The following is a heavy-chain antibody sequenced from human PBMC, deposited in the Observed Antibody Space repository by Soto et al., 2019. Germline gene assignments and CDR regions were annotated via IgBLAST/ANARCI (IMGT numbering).Heavy chain of an antibody. CDR3: ARGDSPYVWFNEF. CDR2: IIPVFGTP. J-gene: IGHJ4*02. Sequence: QEQLVQSGAEVKRPGSSVKVSCKDSGGLFSSYAISWVRQAPGQGLEWMGGIIPVFGTPFYAQKFQGRVKISADESTNTAYMELSSLTSEDTDMYYCARGDSPYVWFNEFWGQGSLVTVSS. V-gene: IGHV1-69*01. D-gene: IGHD3-16*01. CDR1: GGLFSSYA.